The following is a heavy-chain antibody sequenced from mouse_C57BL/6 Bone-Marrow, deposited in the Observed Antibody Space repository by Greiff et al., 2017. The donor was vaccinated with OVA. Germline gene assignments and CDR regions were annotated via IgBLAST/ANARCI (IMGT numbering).Heavy chain of an antibody. J-gene: IGHJ3*01. D-gene: IGHD4-1*01. CDR3: ARLLGRGRLGWFAY. CDR2: IWWDDDK. V-gene: IGHV8-8*01. Sequence: QVQLKESGPGILQPSQTLSLTCSFSGFSLSTFGMGVGWIRQPSGKGLEWLAHIWWDDDKYYNPALKSRLTISKDTSKNQVFLKIANVDTADTATYYCARLLGRGRLGWFAYWGQGTLVTVSA. CDR1: GFSLSTFGMG.